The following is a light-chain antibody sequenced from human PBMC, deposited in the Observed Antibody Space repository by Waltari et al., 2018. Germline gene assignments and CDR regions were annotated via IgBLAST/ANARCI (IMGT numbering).Light chain of an antibody. J-gene: IGLJ2*01. CDR3: SSYTRRSTLV. V-gene: IGLV2-18*02. CDR1: NSDVGGFNR. CDR2: AVS. Sequence: QSALTQPPSVSGSPGQSVTISRTGTNSDVGGFNRLSWYPQAPGPAPKLIIYAVSNRPSGVPDRFSGSKAGNTASLMIAGLQAEDEADYYCSSYTRRSTLVFGGGTKLTVL.